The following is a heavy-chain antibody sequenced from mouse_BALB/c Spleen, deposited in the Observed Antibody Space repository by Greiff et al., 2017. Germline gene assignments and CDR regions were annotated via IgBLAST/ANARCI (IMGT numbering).Heavy chain of an antibody. J-gene: IGHJ4*01. D-gene: IGHD1-2*01. CDR3: ARYYGLYAMDY. Sequence: VQLKESGPGLVKPSQSLSLTCTVTGYSITSDYAWNWIRQFPGNKLEWMGYISYSGSTSYNPSLKSRISITRDTSKNQFFLQLNSVTTEDTATYYCARYYGLYAMDYWGQGTSVTVAS. CDR2: ISYSGST. V-gene: IGHV3-2*02. CDR1: GYSITSDYA.